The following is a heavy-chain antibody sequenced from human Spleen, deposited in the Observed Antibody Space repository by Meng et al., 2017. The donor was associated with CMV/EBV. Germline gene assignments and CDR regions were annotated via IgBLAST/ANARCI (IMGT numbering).Heavy chain of an antibody. Sequence: GESLKISCAASGFSFSDFELNWVRQAPGGGLDWLAYIDRDGDSTYYADSVKGRFTISRDNSNNTVSLLMYTLRTEDTAVYYCARAGGVLTDIWSPGSMDVWGQGSKVTVSS. CDR2: IDRDGDST. CDR3: ARAGGVLTDIWSPGSMDV. D-gene: IGHD3-3*01. CDR1: GFSFSDFE. V-gene: IGHV3-48*03. J-gene: IGHJ6*02.